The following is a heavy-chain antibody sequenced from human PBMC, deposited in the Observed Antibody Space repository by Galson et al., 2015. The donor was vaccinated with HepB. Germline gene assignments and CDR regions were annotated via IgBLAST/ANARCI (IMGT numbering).Heavy chain of an antibody. V-gene: IGHV3-66*01. Sequence: SLRLSCAASGFTVSSNYMSWVRQAPGKGLEWVSVIYSGGSTYYADSVKGRFTISRNNSKNTLYLQMNSLRAEDTAVYYCARVLVATIGFDYWGQGTLVTVSS. D-gene: IGHD5-12*01. J-gene: IGHJ4*02. CDR1: GFTVSSNY. CDR2: IYSGGST. CDR3: ARVLVATIGFDY.